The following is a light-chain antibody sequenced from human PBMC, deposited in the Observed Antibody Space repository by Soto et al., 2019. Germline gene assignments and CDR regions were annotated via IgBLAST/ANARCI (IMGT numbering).Light chain of an antibody. V-gene: IGLV4-69*01. CDR1: SGHSSYA. CDR2: VNSDGRH. Sequence: QLVLTQSPSASASLGASVKLTCTLSSGHSSYAIAWHQQQPEKGPRYLMKVNSDGRHSKGDGIPDRFSASSSGAERYLTISSLQSEDEADYYCQTWDTGVHVVFGGGTKVTVL. J-gene: IGLJ2*01. CDR3: QTWDTGVHVV.